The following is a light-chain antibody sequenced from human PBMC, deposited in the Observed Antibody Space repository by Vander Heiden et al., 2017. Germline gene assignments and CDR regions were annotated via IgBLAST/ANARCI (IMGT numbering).Light chain of an antibody. V-gene: IGLV3-1*01. CDR1: KLGDKY. CDR2: DER. CDR3: QAWDTNTVV. J-gene: IGLJ2*01. Sequence: SYELTQPPSVSVSPGQTASVTCSGDKLGDKYAHWYQQKPGQSPVLVIYDERKRPSGIPERFSGSNSGNTATLTISGTQAMDEADYYCQAWDTNTVVFGGGTRLTVL.